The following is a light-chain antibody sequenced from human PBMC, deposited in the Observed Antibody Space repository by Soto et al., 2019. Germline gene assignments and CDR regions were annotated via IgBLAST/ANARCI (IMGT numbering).Light chain of an antibody. V-gene: IGKV1-5*01. CDR1: QNINTW. CDR2: DAS. Sequence: DIQMSQSPSTLSASIGDRITITCRASQNINTWLAWYQQKPGRAPKVLIYDASSLESGVPSRISGSGSGTEYILTISSLQLDDFSTYYCHQYYGYPYTFGQGIKLEIK. J-gene: IGKJ2*01. CDR3: HQYYGYPYT.